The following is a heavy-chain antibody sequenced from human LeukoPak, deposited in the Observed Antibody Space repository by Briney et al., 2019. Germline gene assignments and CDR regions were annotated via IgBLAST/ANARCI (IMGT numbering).Heavy chain of an antibody. V-gene: IGHV3-30*18. CDR2: ISYDGSNK. D-gene: IGHD1-26*01. CDR1: GFTFRSYG. Sequence: GGSLRLSCAASGFTFRSYGMHWVRQAPGKGLEWVAVISYDGSNKYYADSVKGRFTISRDNSKNTLYLQMNSLRAEDTAVYYCAKALYSGSYFCAFDIWGQGTMVTVSS. J-gene: IGHJ3*02. CDR3: AKALYSGSYFCAFDI.